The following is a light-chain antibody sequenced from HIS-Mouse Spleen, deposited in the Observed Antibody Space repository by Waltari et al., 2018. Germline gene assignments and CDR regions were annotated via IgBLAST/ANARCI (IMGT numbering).Light chain of an antibody. V-gene: IGKV1-33*01. J-gene: IGKJ3*01. CDR2: DAS. Sequence: DIHITQSPYFLSASVGDRVTITCQASQDISNYLNWYQQKAGKAPKLLIYDASNLETGGPSRFSGSGSGTDFTFTISSLQPEDIATYYCQQYDNLPFTFGPGTKVDIK. CDR3: QQYDNLPFT. CDR1: QDISNY.